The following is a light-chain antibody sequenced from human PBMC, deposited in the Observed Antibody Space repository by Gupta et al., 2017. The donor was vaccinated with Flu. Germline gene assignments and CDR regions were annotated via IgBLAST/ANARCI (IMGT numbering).Light chain of an antibody. Sequence: QSALTQPASVSGSPGQSITISCTGTSSDVGSYNLVSWYQQHPGKAPKLMIYEGSKRPSAVATRFSGSKSGNTASLTISGLQEEDEADYYYCAYATRSTVVFGGGTKMTVL. CDR1: SSDVGSYNL. V-gene: IGLV2-23*01. CDR3: CAYATRSTVV. CDR2: EGS. J-gene: IGLJ3*02.